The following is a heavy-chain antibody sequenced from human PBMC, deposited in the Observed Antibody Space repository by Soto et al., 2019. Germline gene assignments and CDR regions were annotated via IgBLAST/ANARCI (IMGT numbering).Heavy chain of an antibody. V-gene: IGHV1-69*04. CDR3: ARERGYSGYGYFDY. Sequence: SVKVSCKASGGTFSSYTISWVRQAPGQGLEWMGRIIPILGIANYAQKFQGRVTITADKSTSTAYMELSSLRSEDTAVYYCARERGYSGYGYFDYWGQGTLVTVSS. J-gene: IGHJ4*02. CDR1: GGTFSSYT. D-gene: IGHD5-12*01. CDR2: IIPILGIA.